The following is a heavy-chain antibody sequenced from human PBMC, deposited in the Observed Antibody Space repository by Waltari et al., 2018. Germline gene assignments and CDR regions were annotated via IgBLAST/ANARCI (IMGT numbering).Heavy chain of an antibody. Sequence: QVQLVESGGGVVQPGRSLRLSCAASGFTFSSYGMHWVRQAPGKGLEWVAVIWYDGSNKYYADAGKGRFTISRDNSKNTLYLQMNSLRAEDTAVYYCAKDMVSGSTPVFDYWGQGTLVTVSS. CDR3: AKDMVSGSTPVFDY. J-gene: IGHJ4*02. CDR2: IWYDGSNK. D-gene: IGHD3-10*01. CDR1: GFTFSSYG. V-gene: IGHV3-33*06.